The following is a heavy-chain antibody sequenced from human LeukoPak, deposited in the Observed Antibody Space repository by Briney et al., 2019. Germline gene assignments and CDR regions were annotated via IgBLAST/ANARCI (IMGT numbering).Heavy chain of an antibody. CDR3: AKGTTDFDY. V-gene: IGHV3-21*04. CDR1: GFTFSTYT. Sequence: GGSLRLSCAASGFTFSTYTMTWVRQAPGKGLEWVSFISSGSGYIYYADSAKGRFTISRDNAKNSLYLQMNSLRAEDTALYYCAKGTTDFDYWGQGTRVIVSS. CDR2: ISSGSGYI. D-gene: IGHD1-1*01. J-gene: IGHJ4*02.